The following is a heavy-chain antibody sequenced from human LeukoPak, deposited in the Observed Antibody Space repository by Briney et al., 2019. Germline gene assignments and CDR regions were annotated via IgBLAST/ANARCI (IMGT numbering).Heavy chain of an antibody. D-gene: IGHD3-22*01. Sequence: SSETLSLTCAVYGGSFSGYYWSWIRQPPGKGLEWIGEINHSGSTNYNPSLKSRVTISVDTSKNQFSLKLSSVAAADTAVYYCAGSYGYYYDSSGYSRWGQGTLVTVSS. J-gene: IGHJ4*02. CDR3: AGSYGYYYDSSGYSR. CDR1: GGSFSGYY. CDR2: INHSGST. V-gene: IGHV4-34*01.